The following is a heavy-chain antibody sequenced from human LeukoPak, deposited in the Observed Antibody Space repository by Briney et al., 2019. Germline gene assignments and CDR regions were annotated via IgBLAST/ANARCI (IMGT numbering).Heavy chain of an antibody. CDR1: GFTFSSYG. J-gene: IGHJ4*02. CDR3: AKDWGLGAAAGTDY. CDR2: ISYDGSNK. Sequence: GRSLRLSCAASGFTFSSYGMHWVRQAPGKGLEWVAVISYDGSNKYYADSVKGRFTISRDNSKNTLYLQMNSLRAEDTAVYYCAKDWGLGAAAGTDYWGQGTLVTVSS. D-gene: IGHD6-13*01. V-gene: IGHV3-30*18.